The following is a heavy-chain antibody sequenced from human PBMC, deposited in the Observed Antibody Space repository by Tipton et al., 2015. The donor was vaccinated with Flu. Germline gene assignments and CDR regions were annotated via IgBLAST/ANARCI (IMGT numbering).Heavy chain of an antibody. J-gene: IGHJ4*02. CDR1: GFTLSSNW. CDR3: ERGTVSWKGVDY. Sequence: SLRLSCAASGFTLSSNWMHWVRQAPGKGLVWVSGINSDGSGTAHADSVKGRFTISRDNAKSTLYLQMNSLRDEDTAVYYCERGTVSWKGVDYWGQGSLVTVSS. V-gene: IGHV3-74*03. CDR2: INSDGSGT. D-gene: IGHD6-13*01.